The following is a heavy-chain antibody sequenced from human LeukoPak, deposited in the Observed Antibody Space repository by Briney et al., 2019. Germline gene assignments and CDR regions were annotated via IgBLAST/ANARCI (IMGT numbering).Heavy chain of an antibody. CDR1: GFTFSGSA. Sequence: GGSLRLSCAASGFTFSGSAIHWVRQAPGKGLEWVSYISSSGSTIYYADSVKGRFTISRDNAKNSLYLQMNSLRAEDTAVYYCARDGTTPMSNFYYAMDVWGQGTPVTVSS. V-gene: IGHV3-48*03. CDR2: ISSSGSTI. CDR3: ARDGTTPMSNFYYAMDV. D-gene: IGHD4-11*01. J-gene: IGHJ6*02.